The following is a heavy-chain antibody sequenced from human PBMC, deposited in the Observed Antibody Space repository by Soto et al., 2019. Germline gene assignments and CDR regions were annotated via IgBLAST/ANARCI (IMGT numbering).Heavy chain of an antibody. CDR3: TTAGVHSGSYHWFDP. CDR1: GFTFSIAW. CDR2: IKSKTYGAAT. J-gene: IGHJ5*02. V-gene: IGHV3-15*07. D-gene: IGHD1-26*01. Sequence: GSLRLSCEASGFTFSIAWMNWVRQAPGKGLEWVGRIKSKTYGAATDYTTPVKGRFTISRDDSKNTLYLQMTSLKTEDTAVYYCTTAGVHSGSYHWFDPWGPGNLVTVSS.